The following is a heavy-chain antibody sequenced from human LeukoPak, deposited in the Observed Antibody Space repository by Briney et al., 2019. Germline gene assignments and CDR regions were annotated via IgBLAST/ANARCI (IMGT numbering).Heavy chain of an antibody. CDR3: ARGLHYGMDV. CDR1: GYTFTSYY. Sequence: ASVKVSCKASGYTFTSYYMYRVRQAPGQGLEWMGIINCSGGSTSYAQKFQGRVTMTRDTSTNTVYMELSSLRSEDTAVYYCARGLHYGMDVWGQGTTVTVSS. CDR2: INCSGGST. V-gene: IGHV1-46*01. J-gene: IGHJ6*02.